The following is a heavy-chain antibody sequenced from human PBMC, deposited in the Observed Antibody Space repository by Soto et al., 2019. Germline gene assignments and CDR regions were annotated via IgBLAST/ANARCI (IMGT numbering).Heavy chain of an antibody. J-gene: IGHJ4*02. V-gene: IGHV4-34*01. CDR2: INHSGST. Sequence: QVQLQQWGAGLLKPSETLSLTCAVYGGSFSGYYWSWIRQPPGKGLEWIGEINHSGSTNYNPSLKSRVTISVDTSKNQFSLKLSSVTAADTAVYYCARGVTGTSLERPYYFDYWGQGTLVTVSS. CDR3: ARGVTGTSLERPYYFDY. D-gene: IGHD1-7*01. CDR1: GGSFSGYY.